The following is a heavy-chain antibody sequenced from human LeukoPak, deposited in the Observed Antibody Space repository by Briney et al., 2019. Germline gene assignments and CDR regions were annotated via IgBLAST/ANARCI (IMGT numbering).Heavy chain of an antibody. Sequence: SVKVSCKASGYIFSTYGISWVRQAPGQGLEWMGCISGYNGNTNYAQKLQGRVTMTTDTSTSTAYMELRSLRSVDTAVYYCARRRSEEFDFDCWGQGTLVTVSS. CDR3: ARRRSEEFDFDC. V-gene: IGHV1-18*01. D-gene: IGHD6-19*01. J-gene: IGHJ4*02. CDR2: ISGYNGNT. CDR1: GYIFSTYG.